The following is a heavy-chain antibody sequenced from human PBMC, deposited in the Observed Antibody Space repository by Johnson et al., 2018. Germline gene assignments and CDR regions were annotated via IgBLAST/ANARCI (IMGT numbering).Heavy chain of an antibody. CDR2: IYYSGSTNYNPRGST. J-gene: IGHJ6*03. Sequence: QVQLQESGPGLVKPSETLSLTCTVSGDSISSYYWSWIRQSPGKGLEWIGYIYYSGSTNYNPRGSTNYNPSLKSRVTMSVDPSKNQFSLNLSSVAAADTAVYYCVRPDYYYYYMDVGGKGTTVTVSS. CDR3: VRPDYYYYYMDV. CDR1: GDSISSYY. V-gene: IGHV4-59*08.